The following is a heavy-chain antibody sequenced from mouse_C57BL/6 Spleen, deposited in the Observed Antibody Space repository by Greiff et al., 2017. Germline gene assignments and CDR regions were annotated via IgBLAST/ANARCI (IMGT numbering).Heavy chain of an antibody. V-gene: IGHV2-5*01. CDR3: AKMATTVVALGHFDY. Sequence: VQLQQSGPGLVQPSQSLSITCTVSGFSLTSYGVHWVRQSPGKGLEWLGVIWRGGSTDYNAAFMSRLSITKDNSKSQVFFKMNSLQADDTAIYYCAKMATTVVALGHFDYWGQGTTLTVSS. CDR2: IWRGGST. D-gene: IGHD1-1*01. J-gene: IGHJ2*01. CDR1: GFSLTSYG.